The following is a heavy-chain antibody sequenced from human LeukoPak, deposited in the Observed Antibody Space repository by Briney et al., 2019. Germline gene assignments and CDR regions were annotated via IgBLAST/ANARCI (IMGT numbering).Heavy chain of an antibody. D-gene: IGHD5-18*01. CDR2: ISYDGSNK. CDR1: GFTFSNSW. J-gene: IGHJ4*02. V-gene: IGHV3-30-3*01. Sequence: GGSLRLSCAASGFTFSNSWMNWVRQAPGKGLEWVAVISYDGSNKYYADSVKGRFTISRDNFKNTLYLQMNSLRAEDTAVYYCARDPIQLWLMGFDYWGQGTLVTVSS. CDR3: ARDPIQLWLMGFDY.